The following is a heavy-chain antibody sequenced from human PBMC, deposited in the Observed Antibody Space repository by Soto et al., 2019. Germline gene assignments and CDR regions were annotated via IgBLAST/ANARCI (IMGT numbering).Heavy chain of an antibody. V-gene: IGHV4-4*02. Sequence: SETLSLTCAVYGGSISSNKWWSWVRQPPGKGLEWIGEIYHSGSTNYNPSLKGRVTISLDKSKNQFSLKLTSVTAADSAVYYCARDDHIVVVPTSLGAMDVWGQGTTVTVSS. CDR2: IYHSGST. CDR1: GGSISSNKW. D-gene: IGHD2-2*01. J-gene: IGHJ6*02. CDR3: ARDDHIVVVPTSLGAMDV.